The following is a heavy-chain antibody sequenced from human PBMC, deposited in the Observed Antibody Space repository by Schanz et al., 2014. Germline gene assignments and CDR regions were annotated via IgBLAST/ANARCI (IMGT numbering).Heavy chain of an antibody. J-gene: IGHJ3*02. D-gene: IGHD3-10*01. V-gene: IGHV3-23*04. CDR3: AKGRFGELSAFDI. CDR2: ISGSGGST. Sequence: EVQLVESGGGLVQPGGSLRLSCAASGFTFTTYAMSLVRQAPGKGLEWVSIISGSGGSTYYADSMKGRFTISRDNSKNTLYLQMNSLRAEDTAVYYCAKGRFGELSAFDIWGQGTMVTVSS. CDR1: GFTFTTYA.